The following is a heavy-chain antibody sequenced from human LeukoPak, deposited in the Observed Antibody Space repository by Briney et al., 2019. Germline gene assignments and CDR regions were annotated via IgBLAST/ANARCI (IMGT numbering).Heavy chain of an antibody. CDR1: DYSISSGYGYY. Sequence: PSETLSLTCTVSDYSISSGYGYYWGWIRQPPGKGLEWIGNIYHSGITYYNHFNSSLKSRVTISIDTSKNQFSLKLSSVTAADTALYYCARGVWFGELSWFDPWGQGTLVSVSS. J-gene: IGHJ5*02. D-gene: IGHD3-10*01. CDR3: ARGVWFGELSWFDP. CDR2: IYHSGIT. V-gene: IGHV4-38-2*02.